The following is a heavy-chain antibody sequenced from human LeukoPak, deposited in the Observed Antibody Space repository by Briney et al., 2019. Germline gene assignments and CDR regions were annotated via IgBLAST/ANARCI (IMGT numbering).Heavy chain of an antibody. V-gene: IGHV4-30-2*01. CDR2: INHSGST. CDR3: ARGKGMVRGVPDY. Sequence: PSQTLSLTCAVSGGSISSGGYSWSWIRQPPGKGLEWIGEINHSGSTNYNPSLKSRVTISVDTSKNQFSLKLSSVTAADTAVYYCARGKGMVRGVPDYWGQGTLVTVSS. D-gene: IGHD3-10*01. J-gene: IGHJ4*02. CDR1: GGSISSGGYS.